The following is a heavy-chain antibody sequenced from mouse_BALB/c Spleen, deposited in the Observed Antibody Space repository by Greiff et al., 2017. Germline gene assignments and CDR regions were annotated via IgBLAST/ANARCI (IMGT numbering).Heavy chain of an antibody. V-gene: IGHV5-9-4*01. CDR1: GFTFSSYA. CDR2: ISSGGSYT. Sequence: EVKLVESGGGLVKPGGSLKLSCAASGFTFSSYAMSWVRQSPEKRLEWVAEISSGGSYTYYPDTVTGRFTISRDNAKNTLYLEMSSLRSEDTAMYYCARVYDYDGYAMDYWGQGTSVTVSS. D-gene: IGHD2-4*01. CDR3: ARVYDYDGYAMDY. J-gene: IGHJ4*01.